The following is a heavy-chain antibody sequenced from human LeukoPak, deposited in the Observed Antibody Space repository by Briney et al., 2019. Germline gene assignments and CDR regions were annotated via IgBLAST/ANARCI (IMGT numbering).Heavy chain of an antibody. V-gene: IGHV3-30*02. Sequence: GGSLRLSCAASGFTFSSYGMHWVRQAPGKGLQWVAYIRYNGSNKYYADSVKGRFTISRDNSKNTLYLQMNSLRAEDTAVYYCAKDSRLLEWFHIDYWGQGTLVTVSS. J-gene: IGHJ4*02. CDR2: IRYNGSNK. D-gene: IGHD3-3*01. CDR3: AKDSRLLEWFHIDY. CDR1: GFTFSSYG.